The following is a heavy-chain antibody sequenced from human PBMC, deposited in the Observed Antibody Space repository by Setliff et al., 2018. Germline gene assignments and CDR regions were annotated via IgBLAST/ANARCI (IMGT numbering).Heavy chain of an antibody. J-gene: IGHJ4*02. CDR3: ARVIAVAAPFDF. Sequence: KPSETLSLTCSVSGDSINPYYWTWIRQPPGKGLEWIGFIYYSGATTYNPSLKSRVTISVDTSKNQFSLKLSSVTAADTAVYYCARVIAVAAPFDFWGQGTLVTVSS. V-gene: IGHV4-59*08. D-gene: IGHD6-19*01. CDR1: GDSINPYY. CDR2: IYYSGAT.